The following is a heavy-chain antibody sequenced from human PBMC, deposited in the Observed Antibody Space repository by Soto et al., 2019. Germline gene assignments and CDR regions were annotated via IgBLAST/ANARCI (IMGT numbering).Heavy chain of an antibody. Sequence: QVQLVESGGGVVQPGRSLRLSCAASGFTFSIYAMHWVRQAPGKGLEWVAAISYDGSNKYYADSVKGRFTISRDNSKNTVYVQMNSLRGEDSAVYYRAREYCDGWFVPWGQGILVTVSS. V-gene: IGHV3-30-3*01. CDR1: GFTFSIYA. J-gene: IGHJ5*02. CDR3: AREYCDGWFVP. CDR2: ISYDGSNK. D-gene: IGHD2-21*01.